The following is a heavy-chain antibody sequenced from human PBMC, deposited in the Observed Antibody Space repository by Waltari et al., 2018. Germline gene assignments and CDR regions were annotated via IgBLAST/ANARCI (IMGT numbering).Heavy chain of an antibody. Sequence: VQLVESGGGVVQPGGSLRLSCEAFGFTFSSFGMHWVRQAPGKGPEWVALIVYDEGRTYYADSVKGRFTVFSDKPKDTINLQMNRLRAEDTAVYYCVRGSRYTPSDLWGQGTLVTVSA. D-gene: IGHD3-16*02. CDR3: VRGSRYTPSDL. CDR2: IVYDEGRT. J-gene: IGHJ5*02. CDR1: GFTFSSFG. V-gene: IGHV3-33*01.